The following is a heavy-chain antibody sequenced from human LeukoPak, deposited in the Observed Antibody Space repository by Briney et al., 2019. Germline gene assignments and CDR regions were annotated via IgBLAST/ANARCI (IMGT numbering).Heavy chain of an antibody. CDR1: GYTFTGYY. CDR3: ARTGDYSVGWFNP. Sequence: PSVKVSCKASGYTFTGYYMHWVRQAPGQGLEWMGWINPNSGGTNYAQKFQGRVAMTRDTSISTAYMELSRLRSDDTAVYYCARTGDYSVGWFNPWGQGTLVTVSS. J-gene: IGHJ5*02. V-gene: IGHV1-2*02. D-gene: IGHD4-11*01. CDR2: INPNSGGT.